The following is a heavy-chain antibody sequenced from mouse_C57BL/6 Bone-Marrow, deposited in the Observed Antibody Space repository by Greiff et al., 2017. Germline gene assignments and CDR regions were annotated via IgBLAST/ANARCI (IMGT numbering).Heavy chain of an antibody. J-gene: IGHJ4*01. V-gene: IGHV1-82*01. D-gene: IGHD1-1*01. CDR2: IYPGDGDT. Sequence: VQLQQSGPELVKPGASVKISCKASGYAFSSSWMNWVKQRPGKGLEWIGRIYPGDGDTNYNGKFKGKATLTADKSSSTAYMQLSSLTSEDSAVYFCARDNYYGSSYLYYAMDYWGQGTSVIVSS. CDR1: GYAFSSSW. CDR3: ARDNYYGSSYLYYAMDY.